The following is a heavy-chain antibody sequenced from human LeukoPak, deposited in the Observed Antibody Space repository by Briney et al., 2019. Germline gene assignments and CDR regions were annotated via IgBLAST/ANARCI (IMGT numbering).Heavy chain of an antibody. CDR1: GNSISSGGYY. CDR2: IYYTGNT. CDR3: AIRSSNWNFFDY. D-gene: IGHD1-1*01. J-gene: IGHJ4*02. V-gene: IGHV4-31*03. Sequence: SETLSLTCNVSGNSISSGGYYWSWIRHHPGKGLEWIGYIYYTGNTFYNSSLKSRVTISVDTSKNQFSLKLNCVTVADTAMYYCAIRSSNWNFFDYWGQGTLVTVSS.